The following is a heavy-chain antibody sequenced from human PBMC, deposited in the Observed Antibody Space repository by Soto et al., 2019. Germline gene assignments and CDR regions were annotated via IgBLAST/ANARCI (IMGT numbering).Heavy chain of an antibody. D-gene: IGHD2-15*01. V-gene: IGHV1-18*01. CDR2: ISAYNGNT. CDR3: ARTLCSGGSCYYRGWFDP. Sequence: QVQLVQSRAEVKKPGASVKVSCKASGYTFTSYGISWVRQAPGQGLEWMGWISAYNGNTNYAQKLQGRVTMTTDTSTSTAYMELRSLRSDDTAVYYCARTLCSGGSCYYRGWFDPLGQGTLVTVSS. CDR1: GYTFTSYG. J-gene: IGHJ5*02.